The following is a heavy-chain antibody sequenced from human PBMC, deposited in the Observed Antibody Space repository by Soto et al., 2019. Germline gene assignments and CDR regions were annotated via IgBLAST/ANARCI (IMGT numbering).Heavy chain of an antibody. J-gene: IGHJ4*02. CDR1: GGSISSYY. V-gene: IGHV4-59*01. CDR2: IYYSGST. D-gene: IGHD6-19*01. Sequence: SETLSLTCTVSGGSISSYYWRWIRQPPGKGLEWVGDIYYSGSTNYNPSLKTRVTISVDTTKNPFSLKLSSVTAADTAVNYCASGGSDPQWLDLDYWGQGTLVTVSS. CDR3: ASGGSDPQWLDLDY.